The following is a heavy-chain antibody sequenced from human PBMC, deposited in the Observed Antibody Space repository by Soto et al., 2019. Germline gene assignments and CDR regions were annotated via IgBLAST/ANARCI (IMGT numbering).Heavy chain of an antibody. D-gene: IGHD4-17*01. CDR2: ISASGGST. J-gene: IGHJ4*02. V-gene: IGHV3-23*01. CDR3: ARGPSYSDSYFDY. Sequence: GGSLRLSCAASGFTFSTYAMTWVRQAPGKGLEWVSAISASGGSTYYADSVEGRFTISRDNSKNTVYLQMNSLRLEDTAVYYCARGPSYSDSYFDYWGQGTLVTVSS. CDR1: GFTFSTYA.